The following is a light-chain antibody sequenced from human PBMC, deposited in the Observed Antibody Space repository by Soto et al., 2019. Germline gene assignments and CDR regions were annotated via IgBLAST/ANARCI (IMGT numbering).Light chain of an antibody. CDR2: AAS. J-gene: IGKJ4*01. CDR3: QQLKTYPLT. V-gene: IGKV1-9*01. CDR1: QGISRY. Sequence: DIQLTQSPSFLSASVGDRVTITCRASQGISRYLAWYQQKPGTAPRLLIYAASTLQSGVPSRFSGSGSGTEFTLTISSLQPEDFATYYCQQLKTYPLTFGGGTKVDIK.